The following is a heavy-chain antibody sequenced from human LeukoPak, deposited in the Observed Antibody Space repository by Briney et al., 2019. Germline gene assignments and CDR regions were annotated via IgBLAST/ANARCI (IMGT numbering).Heavy chain of an antibody. V-gene: IGHV1-69*08. J-gene: IGHJ5*02. CDR1: GGTFLSHT. CDR3: TRVNLRGSNYNWFDP. D-gene: IGHD3-10*01. Sequence: GASVKVSCKTSGGTFLSHTFSWVRQAPGHGLEWIGKITPVIETAKYAQTFQGRVSIYTDRGTTTVYMDLSGLRPDDTADYYCTRVNLRGSNYNWFDPWGQGTRVIVS. CDR2: ITPVIETA.